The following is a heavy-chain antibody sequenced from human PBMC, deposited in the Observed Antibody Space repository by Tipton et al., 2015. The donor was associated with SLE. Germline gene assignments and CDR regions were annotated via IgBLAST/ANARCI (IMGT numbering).Heavy chain of an antibody. D-gene: IGHD3-22*01. CDR2: IYSAGST. CDR1: GFIVSANY. J-gene: IGHJ6*02. Sequence: SLRLSCAASGFIVSANYMSWVRQAPGKGLEWVSVIYSAGSTYYADSVRGRFTISRDNSKNTLYLQMNSLRAEDTAVYYCARDQNYYYDISQSSYSYGMDAWGQGPPVPVSS. CDR3: ARDQNYYYDISQSSYSYGMDA. V-gene: IGHV3-66*01.